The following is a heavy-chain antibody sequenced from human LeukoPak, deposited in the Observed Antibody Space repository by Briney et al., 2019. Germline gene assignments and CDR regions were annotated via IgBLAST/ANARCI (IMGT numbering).Heavy chain of an antibody. CDR2: ISPYNGNT. J-gene: IGHJ4*02. V-gene: IGHV1-18*04. D-gene: IGHD3-16*02. Sequence: ASVKVSCKASGYTFTSYGISWVRQAPGQGLEWMGSISPYNGNTKYTERLQGRVIMTTDTSTRTAYMELRSLRSDDTAVFYCARDQYDYTWGSYRPYFHSWGQGTLVTVSS. CDR3: ARDQYDYTWGSYRPYFHS. CDR1: GYTFTSYG.